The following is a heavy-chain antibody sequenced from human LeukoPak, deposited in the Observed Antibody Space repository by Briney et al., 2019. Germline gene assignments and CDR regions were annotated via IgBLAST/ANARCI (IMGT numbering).Heavy chain of an antibody. J-gene: IGHJ6*03. CDR1: GYTFTSYD. Sequence: ASVKVSCKASGYTFTSYDINWVRQATGQGLEWMGWMNPNSGNTGYAQKFQGRVTMTTDTSTSTAYMELRSLRSDDTAVYYCARDVHSSSWGAYYYYYYMDVWGEGTTVTVSS. CDR2: MNPNSGNT. CDR3: ARDVHSSSWGAYYYYYYMDV. D-gene: IGHD6-13*01. V-gene: IGHV1-8*01.